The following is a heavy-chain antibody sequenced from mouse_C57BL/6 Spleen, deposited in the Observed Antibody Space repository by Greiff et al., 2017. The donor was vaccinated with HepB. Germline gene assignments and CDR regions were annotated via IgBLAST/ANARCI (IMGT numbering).Heavy chain of an antibody. CDR1: GYTFTSYG. CDR2: IYPRSGNT. CDR3: ASGDYYGSSSFAY. D-gene: IGHD1-1*01. V-gene: IGHV1-81*01. Sequence: LQESGAELARPGASVKLSCKASGYTFTSYGISWVKQRTGQGLEWIGEIYPRSGNTYYNEKFKGKATLTADKSSSTAYMELRSLTSEDSAVYFCASGDYYGSSSFAYWGQGTLVTVSA. J-gene: IGHJ3*01.